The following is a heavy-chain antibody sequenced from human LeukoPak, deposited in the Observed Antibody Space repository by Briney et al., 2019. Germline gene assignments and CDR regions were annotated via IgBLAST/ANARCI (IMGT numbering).Heavy chain of an antibody. J-gene: IGHJ4*02. CDR2: IDRGVGST. CDR1: GFTFSIYD. CDR3: AKDERNWNYNLASQTYD. Sequence: GGSLRLSCAASGFTFSIYDLSWVRQAPGKGLECVSAIDRGVGSTYYADSVKGRFTISRDNSRNTLYLQMSSLRAEDTAVYYCAKDERNWNYNLASQTYDWGQGTLVTVSS. V-gene: IGHV3-23*01. D-gene: IGHD1-7*01.